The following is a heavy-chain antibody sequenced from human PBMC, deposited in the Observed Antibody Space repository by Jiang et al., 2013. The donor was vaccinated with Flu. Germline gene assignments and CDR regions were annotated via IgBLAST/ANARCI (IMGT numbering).Heavy chain of an antibody. V-gene: IGHV7-4-1*02. CDR3: ARDQGWLHCSGGSCYSNWFDP. J-gene: IGHJ5*02. D-gene: IGHD2-15*01. CDR1: GYTFTSYA. CDR2: INTNTGNP. Sequence: QSGSELKKPGASVKVSCKASGYTFTSYAMNWVRQAPGQGLEWMGWINTNTGNPTYAQGFTGRFVFSLDTSVSTAYLQISSLKAEDTAVYYCARDQGWLHCSGGSCYSNWFDPWGQGTLVTVSS.